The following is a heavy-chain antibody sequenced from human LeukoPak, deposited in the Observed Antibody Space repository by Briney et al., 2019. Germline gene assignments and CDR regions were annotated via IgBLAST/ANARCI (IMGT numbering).Heavy chain of an antibody. J-gene: IGHJ6*03. CDR1: GFTFGDYA. D-gene: IGHD3-10*01. CDR2: IRSKAYGGTT. Sequence: GGSLRLSCTASGFTFGDYAMSWVRQAPGKGLEWVGFIRSKAYGGTTEYAASVKGRFTISRDDSKSIAYLQMNSLKTEDTAVYYCTREINTMVRGVIIAVYYYMDVWGKGTTVTISS. V-gene: IGHV3-49*04. CDR3: TREINTMVRGVIIAVYYYMDV.